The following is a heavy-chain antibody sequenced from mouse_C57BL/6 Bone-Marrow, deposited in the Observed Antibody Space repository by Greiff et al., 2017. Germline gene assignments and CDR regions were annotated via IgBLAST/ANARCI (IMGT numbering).Heavy chain of an antibody. V-gene: IGHV1-53*01. CDR3: AREDGYYEGVDWYFDV. CDR1: GYTFTSYW. D-gene: IGHD2-3*01. CDR2: INPSNGGT. Sequence: VQLQQPGTELVKPGASVKLSCKASGYTFTSYWMHWVKQRPGQGLEWIGNINPSNGGTNYNEKFKSKATLTVDKSSSTAYRQLSSLTSEDSAVDYCAREDGYYEGVDWYFDVWGTGTTVTVSS. J-gene: IGHJ1*03.